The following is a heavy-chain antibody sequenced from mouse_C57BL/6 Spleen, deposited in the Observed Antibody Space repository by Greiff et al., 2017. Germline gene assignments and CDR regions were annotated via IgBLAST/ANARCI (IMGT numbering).Heavy chain of an antibody. V-gene: IGHV5-17*01. J-gene: IGHJ1*03. CDR1: GFTFSDYG. CDR2: ISSGSSTI. CDR3: ARGGSSYEGYWYFDV. Sequence: EVKLVESGGGLVKPGGSLKLSCAASGFTFSDYGMHWVRQAPEKGLEWVAYISSGSSTIYYADTVKGRFTISRDNAKNTLFLQMTSLRSEDTAMYYCARGGSSYEGYWYFDVWGTGTTVTVSS. D-gene: IGHD1-1*01.